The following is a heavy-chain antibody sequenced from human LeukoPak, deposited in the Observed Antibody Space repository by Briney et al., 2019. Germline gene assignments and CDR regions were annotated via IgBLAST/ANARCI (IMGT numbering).Heavy chain of an antibody. CDR3: ARVPILRFLEWLSPNKAFDI. CDR1: GYTFTSYD. Sequence: ASVKVSCKASGYTFTSYDINWVRQATGQGLEWMGWMNPNSGNTGYAQKFQGRVTMTRNTSISTAYMELSSLRSEDTAVYYCARVPILRFLEWLSPNKAFDIWGQGTMVTVSS. V-gene: IGHV1-8*02. D-gene: IGHD3-3*01. CDR2: MNPNSGNT. J-gene: IGHJ3*02.